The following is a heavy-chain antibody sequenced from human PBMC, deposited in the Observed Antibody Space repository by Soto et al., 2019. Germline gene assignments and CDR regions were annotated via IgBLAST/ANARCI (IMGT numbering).Heavy chain of an antibody. J-gene: IGHJ4*02. V-gene: IGHV4-59*01. CDR1: GGSISSYY. D-gene: IGHD3-3*01. CDR2: IYHSGST. CDR3: ARAMSSDRSLEWLFLDY. Sequence: PSETLSLTCTVSGGSISSYYWSWIRQPPGKGLEWIGYIYHSGSTNYNPSLKSRVTISVDTSKNQFSLKLSSVTAADTAVYYCARAMSSDRSLEWLFLDYWGQGTLVTVSS.